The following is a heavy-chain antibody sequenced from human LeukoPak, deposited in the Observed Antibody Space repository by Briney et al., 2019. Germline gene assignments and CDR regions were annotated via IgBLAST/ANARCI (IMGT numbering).Heavy chain of an antibody. Sequence: PSETLSLTCAVYGGSFSGYYWSWIRQPPGKGLEWIGEINHSGSTNYNPSLKSRVTISVDTSKNQFSLKLSSVTAADTAVYYCARHIAAAGTNWFDPWGQGTLVTVSS. D-gene: IGHD6-13*01. CDR2: INHSGST. CDR3: ARHIAAAGTNWFDP. V-gene: IGHV4-34*01. CDR1: GGSFSGYY. J-gene: IGHJ5*02.